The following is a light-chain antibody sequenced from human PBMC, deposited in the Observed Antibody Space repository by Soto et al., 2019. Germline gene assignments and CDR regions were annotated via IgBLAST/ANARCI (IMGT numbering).Light chain of an antibody. V-gene: IGLV1-40*01. Sequence: QSVLTQPPSVSGAPGQRVTISCTGSSSNIGAGYDVHWYQQLPGTAPKLLIYGNSNRPSGVPYRVSGSKSGTSASLAITGLQAEDEAYYYCQSYDSSDVVFGGGTKLTV. CDR2: GNS. CDR1: SSNIGAGYD. CDR3: QSYDSSDVV. J-gene: IGLJ2*01.